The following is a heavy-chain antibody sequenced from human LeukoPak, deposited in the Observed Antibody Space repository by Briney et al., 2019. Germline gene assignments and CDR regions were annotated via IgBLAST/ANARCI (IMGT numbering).Heavy chain of an antibody. CDR2: IKSKTDGGTT. V-gene: IGHV3-15*01. Sequence: GGSLRLSCAASGFTFSNAWMSWVRQAPGKGLEWVGRIKSKTDGGTTDYAAPVKGRFTISRDDSKNTLYLQMNSLKTEDTAVYYCTSPQYDFWSGYLYYFDYWGQGTLVTVSS. CDR3: TSPQYDFWSGYLYYFDY. D-gene: IGHD3-3*01. J-gene: IGHJ4*02. CDR1: GFTFSNAW.